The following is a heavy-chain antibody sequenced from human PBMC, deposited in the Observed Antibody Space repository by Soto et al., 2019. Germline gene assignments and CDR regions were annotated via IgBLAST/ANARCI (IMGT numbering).Heavy chain of an antibody. CDR2: IIPIFGTA. CDR3: AITYYDFWSGYYTPHYYYGMDV. CDR1: GGTFSSYA. D-gene: IGHD3-3*01. J-gene: IGHJ6*02. Sequence: QVQLVQSGAEVKKPGSSVKVSCKASGGTFSSYAISWVRQAPGQGLEWMGGIIPIFGTANYAQKFQGRVTITADESTSTAYMELSSLRSEDTAVYYCAITYYDFWSGYYTPHYYYGMDVWGHGTTVTVSS. V-gene: IGHV1-69*01.